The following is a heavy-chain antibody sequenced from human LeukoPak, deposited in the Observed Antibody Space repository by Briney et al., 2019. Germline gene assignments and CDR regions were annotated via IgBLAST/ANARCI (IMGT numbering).Heavy chain of an antibody. CDR1: GFTFNDYA. Sequence: GGSLRLSCAASGFTFNDYAMHWVRQAPGKGLEWVSGIGWNSGSIGYADSVKGRFTISRDNAKNSLYLQMNSLRAEDTAVYYCARDRYDYVWGSYRYGLSPHLDYWGQGTLVTVSS. CDR3: ARDRYDYVWGSYRYGLSPHLDY. D-gene: IGHD3-16*02. V-gene: IGHV3-9*01. J-gene: IGHJ4*02. CDR2: IGWNSGSI.